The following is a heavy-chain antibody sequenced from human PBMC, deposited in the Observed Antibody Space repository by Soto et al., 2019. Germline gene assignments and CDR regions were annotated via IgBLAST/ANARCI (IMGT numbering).Heavy chain of an antibody. D-gene: IGHD6-19*01. CDR3: ARDGEFSSGWTTYFDD. J-gene: IGHJ4*02. V-gene: IGHV4-4*07. CDR1: GGSISSYY. CDR2: IYSSGST. Sequence: QVQLQESGPGLVKPSETLSLTCTVSGGSISSYYWTWIRHPAGKGLEWIGRIYSSGSTNFNPSRKSRVTMSVDTSTHQCALNPTSVTAADTAIYYCARDGEFSSGWTTYFDDWGQGTLVTVSS.